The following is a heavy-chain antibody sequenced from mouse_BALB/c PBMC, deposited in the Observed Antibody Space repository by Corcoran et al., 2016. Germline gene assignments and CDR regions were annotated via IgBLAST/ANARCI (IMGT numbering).Heavy chain of an antibody. J-gene: IGHJ4*01. CDR1: GYTFTSYV. V-gene: IGHV1S136*01. CDR2: INPYNDGT. CDR3: ARWILRSTMDY. Sequence: EVQLQQSGPELVKPGASVKMACKASGYTFTSYVMHWVKQKPGQGLEWMGYINPYNDGTKYNEKFKGKATLTSDKSSSTAYMELSSLTSEDSAVYYCARWILRSTMDYWGQGTSVTVSS. D-gene: IGHD1-1*01.